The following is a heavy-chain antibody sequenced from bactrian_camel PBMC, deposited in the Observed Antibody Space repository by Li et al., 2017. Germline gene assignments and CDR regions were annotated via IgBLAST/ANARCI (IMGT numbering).Heavy chain of an antibody. Sequence: VQLVESGGTLVQPGRSLRLSCAASGFTFSSYSMSWVRQAPGKGLEWVSGINDDGNTYYADSVKGRFTISRDNAQKTVYLQLDSLKTDETAMYYCTPWRGTDFSYWGQGTQVTVS. V-gene: IGHV3S10*01. CDR3: TPWRGTDFSY. CDR1: GFTFSSYS. J-gene: IGHJ6*01. CDR2: INDDGNT.